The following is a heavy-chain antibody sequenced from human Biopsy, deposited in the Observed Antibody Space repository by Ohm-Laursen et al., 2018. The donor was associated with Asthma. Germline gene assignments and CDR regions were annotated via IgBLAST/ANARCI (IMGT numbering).Heavy chain of an antibody. D-gene: IGHD2-21*02. CDR2: MYHSGSP. V-gene: IGHV4-39*07. CDR3: ARGISRVTGLFDHFDY. Sequence: SETLSLTCAVYGGSFSSNYWSWIRQTPGKGMEWIGSMYHSGSPYYHPSLKSRVTISVDTSKNQFSLKLRSVAAADAAVYYCARGISRVTGLFDHFDYWGQGTLVTVSS. CDR1: GGSFSSNY. J-gene: IGHJ4*02.